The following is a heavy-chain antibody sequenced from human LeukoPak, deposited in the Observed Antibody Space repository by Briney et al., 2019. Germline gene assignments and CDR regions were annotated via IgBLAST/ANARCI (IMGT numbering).Heavy chain of an antibody. CDR1: GFTFSSYA. D-gene: IGHD3-3*01. CDR3: AKDLGVVTSIHYFDY. V-gene: IGHV3-23*01. Sequence: PGGSLRLSCAASGFTFSSYAMSWARQAPGKGLEWVSAISGSGGSTYYADSVKGRFTISRDNSKNTLYLQMNSLRAEDTAVYYCAKDLGVVTSIHYFDYWGQGTLVTVSS. CDR2: ISGSGGST. J-gene: IGHJ4*02.